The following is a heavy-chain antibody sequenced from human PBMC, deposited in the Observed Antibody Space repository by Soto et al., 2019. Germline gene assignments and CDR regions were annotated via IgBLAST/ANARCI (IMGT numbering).Heavy chain of an antibody. D-gene: IGHD6-6*01. CDR1: GFTFSSYG. V-gene: IGHV3-30*18. CDR2: ISYDGSNK. CDR3: AKEATRVEQLVGMDV. J-gene: IGHJ6*02. Sequence: QVQLVESGGGVVQPGRSLRLSCAASGFTFSSYGMHWVRQAPGKGLEWVAVISYDGSNKYYADSVKGRFTISRDNSKNTLYLQMNSLRAEDTAVYYCAKEATRVEQLVGMDVWGQGTTVTVSS.